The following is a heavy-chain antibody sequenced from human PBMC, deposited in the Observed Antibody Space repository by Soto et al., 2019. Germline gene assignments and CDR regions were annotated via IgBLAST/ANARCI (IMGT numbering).Heavy chain of an antibody. CDR3: AKDVIPPPI. V-gene: IGHV3-23*01. CDR1: GFTFISYA. J-gene: IGHJ6*02. D-gene: IGHD2-21*01. Sequence: GWSLRLACASSGFTFISYAMRWVRQAPGKGLEWVSAISGSGGSTYYADSVKGRFTISRDNSKNTLYLQMNSLRAEDTAVYYCAKDVIPPPIWGQGTTVTVSS. CDR2: ISGSGGST.